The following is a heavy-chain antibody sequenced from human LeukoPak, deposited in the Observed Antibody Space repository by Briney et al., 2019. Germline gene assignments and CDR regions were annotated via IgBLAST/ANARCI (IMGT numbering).Heavy chain of an antibody. D-gene: IGHD3-10*01. CDR2: ISSSGSTI. CDR3: ARDPNYYGSGSSTFFDY. J-gene: IGHJ4*02. CDR1: GFTFSSYE. Sequence: PGGSLRLSCAASGFTFSSYEMNWVRQAPGKGLEWVSYISSSGSTIYYADSVKGRFTISRDNAKNSLYLQMNSLRAEDTAVYHCARDPNYYGSGSSTFFDYWGQGTLVTVSS. V-gene: IGHV3-48*03.